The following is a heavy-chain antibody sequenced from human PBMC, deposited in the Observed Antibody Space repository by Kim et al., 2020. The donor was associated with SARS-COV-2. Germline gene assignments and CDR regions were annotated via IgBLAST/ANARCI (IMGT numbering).Heavy chain of an antibody. V-gene: IGHV3-48*02. D-gene: IGHD3-10*01. Sequence: GGSLRLSCAASGFTFSSYGMNWVRQAPGRGLEWVSYISSSSSTINFADSVRGRFTISRDNAKNSMYLQMNSLSDEDTAVYYCARSLVRFGFDSWGQGTLVSVSS. J-gene: IGHJ4*02. CDR1: GFTFSSYG. CDR3: ARSLVRFGFDS. CDR2: ISSSSSTI.